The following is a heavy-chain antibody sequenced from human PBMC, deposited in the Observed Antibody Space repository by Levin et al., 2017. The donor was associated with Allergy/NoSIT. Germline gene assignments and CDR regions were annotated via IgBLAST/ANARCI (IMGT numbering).Heavy chain of an antibody. D-gene: IGHD6-19*01. CDR1: GFTFSSYW. Sequence: GGSLRLSCAASGFTFSSYWMSWVRQAPGKGLEWVANIKQDGSEKYYVDSVKGRFTISRDNAKNSLYLQMNSLRAEDTAVYYCASLPLSSGWYSFEPPSWGQGTLVTVSS. V-gene: IGHV3-7*02. J-gene: IGHJ4*02. CDR2: IKQDGSEK. CDR3: ASLPLSSGWYSFEPPS.